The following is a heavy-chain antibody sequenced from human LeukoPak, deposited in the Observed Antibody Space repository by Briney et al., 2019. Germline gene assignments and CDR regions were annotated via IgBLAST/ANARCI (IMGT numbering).Heavy chain of an antibody. V-gene: IGHV4-59*08. CDR3: ARHRVEMATYYFDY. J-gene: IGHJ4*02. CDR1: GGSISSYH. Sequence: RSSETLSLTCTVSGGSISSYHWSWIRQPPGKGLEWIGYIYYSGSTNYNPSLKSRVTISVDTSKNQFSLKLSSVTAADTAVYYCARHRVEMATYYFDYWGQGTLVTVSS. CDR2: IYYSGST. D-gene: IGHD5-24*01.